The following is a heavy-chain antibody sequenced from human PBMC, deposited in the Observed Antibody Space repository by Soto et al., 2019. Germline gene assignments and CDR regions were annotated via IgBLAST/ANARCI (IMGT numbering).Heavy chain of an antibody. CDR2: IWYDGTKR. Sequence: QVQLVESGGGVVQSGRSLTLSCAASGFSLRTSGMHWLHRAPGKGLEWVGFIWYDGTKRFYANSVKGRSTISKDNSNNILYVQMIALRAEDTAVYYCARDVVTAVAGSVNFVEPWGQGTLVTVSS. J-gene: IGHJ5*02. CDR1: GFSLRTSG. D-gene: IGHD6-19*01. V-gene: IGHV3-33*01. CDR3: ARDVVTAVAGSVNFVEP.